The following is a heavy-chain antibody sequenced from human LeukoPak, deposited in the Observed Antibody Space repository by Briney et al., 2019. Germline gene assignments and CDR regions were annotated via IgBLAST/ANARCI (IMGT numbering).Heavy chain of an antibody. J-gene: IGHJ4*02. Sequence: GGSLRLSCAASGFTFSSYAMSWVRQAPGKGLEWVANIKQDGSEKYYVDSVKGRFTISRDNAKNSLYLQMNSLRAEDTAVYYCVRVGKDILTGYYPGYWGQGTLVTVSS. D-gene: IGHD3-9*01. V-gene: IGHV3-7*01. CDR1: GFTFSSYA. CDR3: VRVGKDILTGYYPGY. CDR2: IKQDGSEK.